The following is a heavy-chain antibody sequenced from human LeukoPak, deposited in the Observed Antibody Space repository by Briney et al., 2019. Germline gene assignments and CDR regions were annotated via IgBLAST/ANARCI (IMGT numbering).Heavy chain of an antibody. CDR3: AKSFFGSEAAAAHWTYFDY. Sequence: GGSLRLSCAASGFTFSSYAMSWVRQAPGKGLEWVSAISGSGGSTYYADSVKGRFTISRDNSKNTLYLQMNSLRTEDTAVYYCAKSFFGSEAAAAHWTYFDYWGQGPWSPSPQ. D-gene: IGHD2-2*01. CDR2: ISGSGGST. V-gene: IGHV3-23*01. CDR1: GFTFSSYA. J-gene: IGHJ4*02.